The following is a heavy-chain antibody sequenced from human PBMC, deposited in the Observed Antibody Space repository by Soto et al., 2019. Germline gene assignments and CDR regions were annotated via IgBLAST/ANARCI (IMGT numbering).Heavy chain of an antibody. Sequence: EVQLLESGGGLVQPGGSLRLSCAASGFTFSSYAISWVRQAPGKGLEWVSVISGSGGSTYYADSVKGRFTISRDNSKNTLYLQMNSLRADDTAVYYCAKDPFLEWLPSANWFDPWGQGTLVTVSS. CDR2: ISGSGGST. CDR1: GFTFSSYA. D-gene: IGHD3-3*02. J-gene: IGHJ5*02. CDR3: AKDPFLEWLPSANWFDP. V-gene: IGHV3-23*01.